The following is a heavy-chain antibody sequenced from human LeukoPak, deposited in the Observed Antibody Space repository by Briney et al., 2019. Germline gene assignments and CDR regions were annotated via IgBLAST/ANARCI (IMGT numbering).Heavy chain of an antibody. D-gene: IGHD2-21*02. CDR2: IYPGDSDT. CDR3: ARAYCGGDCYSENFDY. J-gene: IGHJ4*02. CDR1: GYSFITYW. V-gene: IGHV5-51*01. Sequence: GESLKISCKGSGYSFITYWIGWVRQMPGKGLEWMGIIYPGDSDTRYSPSFQGQVTISADKSISTAYLQWGSLKASDTAMYYCARAYCGGDCYSENFDYWGQGTLVTVSS.